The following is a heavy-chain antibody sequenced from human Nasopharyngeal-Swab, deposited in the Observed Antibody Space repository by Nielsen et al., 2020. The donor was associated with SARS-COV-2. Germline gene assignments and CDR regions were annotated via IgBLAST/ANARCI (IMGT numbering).Heavy chain of an antibody. Sequence: GGSLRLSCTLSGFTYSDSWIHWVRQAPGKGLVWVSRINNDGSRTGYADSVKGRFTISRDNAKNPVYLQMNSLRAEDAAVYYCARERGGGYGDYWGQGTLVTVSS. CDR2: INNDGSRT. D-gene: IGHD5-12*01. V-gene: IGHV3-74*01. CDR3: ARERGGGYGDY. CDR1: GFTYSDSW. J-gene: IGHJ4*02.